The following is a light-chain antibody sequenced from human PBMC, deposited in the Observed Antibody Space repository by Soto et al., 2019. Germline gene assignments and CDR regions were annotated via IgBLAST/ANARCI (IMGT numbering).Light chain of an antibody. CDR3: QQYNNWPRT. CDR2: GAS. V-gene: IGKV3-15*01. CDR1: QSVGSN. J-gene: IGKJ1*01. Sequence: EIVLTQSPDTLSVSPGERATLSCRASQSVGSNLAWYQQTPGQAPRLLIYGASTRATGIPARFSGSESGADFTLTISSLQSEDFAVYYCQQYNNWPRTFGQGTKVDIK.